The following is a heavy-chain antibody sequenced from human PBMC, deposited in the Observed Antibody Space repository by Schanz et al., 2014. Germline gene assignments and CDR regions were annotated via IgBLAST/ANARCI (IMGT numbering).Heavy chain of an antibody. Sequence: EVQLLESGGGLVQPGGSLRLSCAASGFTFSSYAMSWVRQAPGKGLEWVSDISSGSSYANYADSVKGRFTISRDNAKNSLYLQMNSLRAEDTAVYYCAKDSTHIDIVLVPTAIDYWGQGTLVTVSS. J-gene: IGHJ4*02. CDR1: GFTFSSYA. V-gene: IGHV3-48*04. D-gene: IGHD2-2*01. CDR2: ISSGSSYA. CDR3: AKDSTHIDIVLVPTAIDY.